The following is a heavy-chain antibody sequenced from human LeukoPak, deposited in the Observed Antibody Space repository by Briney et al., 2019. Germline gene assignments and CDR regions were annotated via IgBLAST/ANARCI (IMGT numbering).Heavy chain of an antibody. Sequence: ASVKVSCKVSGYTLTELSTRWVRQAPGKGLEWMGGFDPEDGETIYAQKFQGRVTMTEDTSTDTAYMELSSLRSEDTAVYYCATSMVRGVIIPRSFDYWGQGTLVTVSS. J-gene: IGHJ4*02. V-gene: IGHV1-24*01. CDR2: FDPEDGET. CDR3: ATSMVRGVIIPRSFDY. D-gene: IGHD3-10*01. CDR1: GYTLTELS.